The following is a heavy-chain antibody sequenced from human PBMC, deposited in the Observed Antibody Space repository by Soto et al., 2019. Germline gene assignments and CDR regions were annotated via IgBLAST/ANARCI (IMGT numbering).Heavy chain of an antibody. D-gene: IGHD6-13*01. CDR2: ISGSGGST. CDR1: GFTFSSYA. J-gene: IGHJ4*02. CDR3: AKDLDSSSWFEFDY. V-gene: IGHV3-23*01. Sequence: GGLRLSCAASGFTFSSYAMSWVRQAPGKGLEWVSAISGSGGSTYYADSVKGRFTISRDNSKNTLYLQMNSLRAEDTAVYYCAKDLDSSSWFEFDYWGQGTLVTVSS.